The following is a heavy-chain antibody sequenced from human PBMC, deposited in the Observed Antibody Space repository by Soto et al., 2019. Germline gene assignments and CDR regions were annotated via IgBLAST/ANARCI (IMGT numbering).Heavy chain of an antibody. V-gene: IGHV3-48*01. D-gene: IGHD3-3*01. CDR1: GFTFSSYS. CDR2: ISSSGTTI. J-gene: IGHJ4*02. Sequence: GGSLRLSCAASGFTFSSYSMSWVRQAPGKGLEWVSYISSSGTTIYYADSVKGRFSISREKARNSLYLQMNSLRAEDTAVYYCARTTNFDYWGQGTLVTVSS. CDR3: ARTTNFDY.